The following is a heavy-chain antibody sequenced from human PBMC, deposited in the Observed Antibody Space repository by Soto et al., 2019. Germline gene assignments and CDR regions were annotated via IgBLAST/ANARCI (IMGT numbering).Heavy chain of an antibody. D-gene: IGHD2-21*02. CDR2: IPHRGSI. CDR1: GDSISSDYYH. Sequence: QVQLKQSGPGLVKPSQTLALTCTVSGDSISSDYYHWTWIRQSPLQGLEWLGSIPHRGSILYNPSLKIRVTKSVDTSKNQFALHLTSVTAADTAVYFCAREDDGGDRLDVWGQGTTVTVSS. CDR3: AREDDGGDRLDV. V-gene: IGHV4-30-4*08. J-gene: IGHJ6*02.